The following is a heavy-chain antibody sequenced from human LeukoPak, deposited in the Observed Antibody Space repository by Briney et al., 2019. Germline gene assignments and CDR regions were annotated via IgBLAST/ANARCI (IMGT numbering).Heavy chain of an antibody. CDR3: ARGGSSWYFGLANWFDP. J-gene: IGHJ5*02. CDR1: GGSISSYY. Sequence: KPSETLSLTCTVSGGSISSYYWSWIRQPPGKGLEWIGCIYYRGTTNHNPSLKSRVSISVDTSKNQFSLKLSSVTAADTAVYYCARGGSSWYFGLANWFDPWGQGTLVTVSS. D-gene: IGHD6-13*01. CDR2: IYYRGTT. V-gene: IGHV4-59*01.